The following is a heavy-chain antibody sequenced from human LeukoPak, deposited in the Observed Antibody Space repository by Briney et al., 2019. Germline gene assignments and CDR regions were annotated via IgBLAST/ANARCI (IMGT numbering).Heavy chain of an antibody. D-gene: IGHD3-22*01. V-gene: IGHV3-11*04. CDR3: ARDLGADVTYYYDSSGEGYYFDY. CDR1: GFTFSDYY. J-gene: IGHJ4*02. Sequence: GGSLRLSCAASGFTFSDYYMSWIRQAPGKGLEWVSYISSSGSTIYYADSVKGRFTISRDNAKNSLYLQMNSLRAEDTAVYYCARDLGADVTYYYDSSGEGYYFDYWGQGTLVTVSS. CDR2: ISSSGSTI.